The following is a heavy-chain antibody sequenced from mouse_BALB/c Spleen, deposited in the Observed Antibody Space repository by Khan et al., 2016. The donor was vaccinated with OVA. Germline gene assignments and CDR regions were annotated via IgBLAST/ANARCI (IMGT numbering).Heavy chain of an antibody. Sequence: VQLKESGPDLVKPGASVKISCKASGYSFTLYYVSWVKQSHGKSLEWIGRVNPNTDNINYNQEFKGKAILTVDKSSNTAYMELRSLTSEDSAVYFCARVYDFFASWGQGTLVTVSA. V-gene: IGHV1-26*01. D-gene: IGHD2-14*01. CDR2: VNPNTDNI. CDR1: GYSFTLYY. CDR3: ARVYDFFAS. J-gene: IGHJ3*01.